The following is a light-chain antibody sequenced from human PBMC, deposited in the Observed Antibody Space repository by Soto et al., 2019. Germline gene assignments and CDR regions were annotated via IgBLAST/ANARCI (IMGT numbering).Light chain of an antibody. V-gene: IGKV3-20*01. CDR3: QQSGSSPRT. Sequence: VLSQSPGTLSLSPGERATLSCRASQSVSSSYLAWYQQKPGQAPRLLIYGASSRATGIPDRFSGSGSGTDFTLTISRLEPEDCAVYYCQQSGSSPRTFGQGTKVDI. CDR1: QSVSSSY. CDR2: GAS. J-gene: IGKJ1*01.